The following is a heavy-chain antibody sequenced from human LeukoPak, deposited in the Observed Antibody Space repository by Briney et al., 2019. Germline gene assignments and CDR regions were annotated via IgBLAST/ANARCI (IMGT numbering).Heavy chain of an antibody. CDR3: ARITARGGSDDAFDV. Sequence: SETLSLTCAIYGASLNDYWWTWVRQPPGAGLEWIGEGTDGGYTNYKSSLKSRVSISVDISKNQFSLRLPSVTAADTAMYFYARITARGGSDDAFDVWGQGTMIIVSS. CDR2: GTDGGYT. J-gene: IGHJ3*01. V-gene: IGHV4-34*01. D-gene: IGHD2-15*01. CDR1: GASLNDYW.